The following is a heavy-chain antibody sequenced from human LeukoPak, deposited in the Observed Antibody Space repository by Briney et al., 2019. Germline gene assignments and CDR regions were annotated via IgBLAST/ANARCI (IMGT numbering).Heavy chain of an antibody. J-gene: IGHJ6*03. V-gene: IGHV3-33*01. CDR2: LLYDGNTK. CDR3: ARDHRPEIQYYYMDG. CDR1: GFSLSNYG. D-gene: IGHD1-14*01. Sequence: PGGSLRLSCAASGFSLSNYGLHWVRQAPGKGLEWVAALLYDGNTKHYADSVKGRFTISRDISKNTFYLQMNSLTAEDTAVYYCARDHRPEIQYYYMDGWGKGTTVAVSS.